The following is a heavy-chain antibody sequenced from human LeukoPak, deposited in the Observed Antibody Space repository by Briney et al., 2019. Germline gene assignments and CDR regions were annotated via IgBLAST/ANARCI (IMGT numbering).Heavy chain of an antibody. CDR3: ATTSPREGGAFDI. J-gene: IGHJ3*02. V-gene: IGHV4-39*01. Sequence: SETLSLTCTVSGGSIYSVSYYWGWIRQPPGKGLEWIGSIYYSGSTDYNPSLKSRVIISVDTSKNQFSLKLSSVTAADTAVYYCATTSPREGGAFDIWGQGTMVTVSS. CDR1: GGSIYSVSYY. D-gene: IGHD3-16*01. CDR2: IYYSGST.